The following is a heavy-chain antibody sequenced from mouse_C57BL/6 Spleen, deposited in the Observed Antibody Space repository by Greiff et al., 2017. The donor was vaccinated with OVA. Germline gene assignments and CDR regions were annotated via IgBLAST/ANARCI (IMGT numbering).Heavy chain of an antibody. D-gene: IGHD2-2*01. V-gene: IGHV1-22*01. CDR3: ARERVTTRVFAY. CDR2: INPNNGGT. CDR1: GYTFTDYN. J-gene: IGHJ3*01. Sequence: EVQLQESGPELVKPGASVKMSCKASGYTFTDYNMHWVKQSHGKSLEWIGYINPNNGGTSYNQKFKGKATLTVNKSSSTAYMELRSLTSEDSAVYYCARERVTTRVFAYWGQGTLVTVSA.